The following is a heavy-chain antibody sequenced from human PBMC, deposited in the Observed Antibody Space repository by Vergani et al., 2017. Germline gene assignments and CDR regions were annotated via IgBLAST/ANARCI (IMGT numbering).Heavy chain of an antibody. D-gene: IGHD2-15*01. CDR3: ARDSNCSGGSCYDY. V-gene: IGHV4-39*07. J-gene: IGHJ4*02. CDR2: IYYSGST. CDR1: GGSISSSSYY. Sequence: QLQLQESGPGLVKPSETLSLTCTVSGGSISSSSYYWGWIRQPPGMGLEWIGSIYYSGSTYYNPSLKSRVTISVDTSKNQFSLQLSSVTAADTAVYYCARDSNCSGGSCYDYWGQGTLVTVSS.